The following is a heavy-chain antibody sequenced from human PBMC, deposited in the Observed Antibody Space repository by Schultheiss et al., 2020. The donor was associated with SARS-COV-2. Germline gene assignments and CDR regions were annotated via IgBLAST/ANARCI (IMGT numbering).Heavy chain of an antibody. CDR2: INPNSGGT. D-gene: IGHD3-16*01. CDR3: ALQRGGKDAFDI. Sequence: ASVKVSCKASGYTFTGYYMHWVRQAPGQGLEWMGWINPNSGGTNYAQKFQGRVTMTRDTSISTAYMELSSLRSEDTAVYYCALQRGGKDAFDIWGQGTMVTVSS. CDR1: GYTFTGYY. V-gene: IGHV1-2*02. J-gene: IGHJ3*02.